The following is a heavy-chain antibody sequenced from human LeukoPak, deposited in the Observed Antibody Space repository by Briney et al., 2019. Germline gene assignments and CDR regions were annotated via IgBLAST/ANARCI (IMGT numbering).Heavy chain of an antibody. J-gene: IGHJ4*02. CDR3: ARVGSSGWYVHPTLDY. CDR2: INPSNGDT. CDR1: GYTFSDYY. V-gene: IGHV1-2*06. Sequence: GASVKVSCKASGYTFSDYYIHWVRQAPGQGLEWMARINPSNGDTNDAQKFQGRVTMTRDTSISTAYMELTRLISDDTAVYYCARVGSSGWYVHPTLDYWGQGTLVTVSS. D-gene: IGHD6-19*01.